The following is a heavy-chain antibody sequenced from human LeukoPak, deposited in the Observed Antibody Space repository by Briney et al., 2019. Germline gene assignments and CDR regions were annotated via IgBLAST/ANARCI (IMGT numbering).Heavy chain of an antibody. CDR2: ITGSGGST. D-gene: IGHD5-12*01. CDR1: GFTFSSYA. CDR3: AKLVSQYSAYDYDY. V-gene: IGHV3-23*01. J-gene: IGHJ4*02. Sequence: GGSLRLSCAASGFTFSSYAMSWVRQAPGKGLEWVSAITGSGGSTYYADSVKGRFTISRDNSKNTLYLQMNSLRAEDTATYYCAKLVSQYSAYDYDYWGQGTLVTVSS.